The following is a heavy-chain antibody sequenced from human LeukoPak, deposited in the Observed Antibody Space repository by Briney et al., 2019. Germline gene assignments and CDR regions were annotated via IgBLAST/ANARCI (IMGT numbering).Heavy chain of an antibody. V-gene: IGHV3-23*01. D-gene: IGHD3-22*01. CDR3: AKAFDMIVAYYFDY. CDR2: ISGSGGST. J-gene: IGHJ4*02. CDR1: GFTFSSYA. Sequence: GGSLRLSCAAPGFTFSSYAMSWVRQAPGKGLEWVSAISGSGGSTYYADSVKGRFTISRDNSKNTLYLQMNSLRAEDTAVYYCAKAFDMIVAYYFDYWGQGTLVTVSS.